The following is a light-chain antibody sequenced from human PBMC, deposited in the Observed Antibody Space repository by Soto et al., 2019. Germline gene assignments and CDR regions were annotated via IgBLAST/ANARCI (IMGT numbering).Light chain of an antibody. V-gene: IGLV1-44*01. CDR2: NNN. CDR1: SSNIGSRT. J-gene: IGLJ1*01. CDR3: AAWDDSLNAYV. Sequence: QSVLTQPPSASGAPGQRVTISCSGSSSNIGSRTVNWYQQLPGTAPKLLISNNNQRPSGVPDRFSGSKSGTSASLAISGLQSEDEADYYCAAWDDSLNAYVFGIGTKGTVL.